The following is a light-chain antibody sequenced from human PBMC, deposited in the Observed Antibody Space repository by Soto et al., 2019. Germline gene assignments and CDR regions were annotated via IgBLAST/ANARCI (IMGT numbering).Light chain of an antibody. CDR1: SSDVGGYNY. Sequence: SALTKPASGSGSPGQSIAISSIGSSSDVGGYNYVSWHQQHPGKAPKVVIYDVSNRPSGVSDRFSGSKSGNTASLTISGLLAEDEADYCCSLYTSSSTYVFGTGTKVTVL. J-gene: IGLJ1*01. CDR3: SLYTSSSTYV. CDR2: DVS. V-gene: IGLV2-14*01.